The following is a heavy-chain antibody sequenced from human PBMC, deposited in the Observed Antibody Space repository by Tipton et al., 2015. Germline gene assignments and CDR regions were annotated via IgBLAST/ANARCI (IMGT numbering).Heavy chain of an antibody. D-gene: IGHD3-10*01. V-gene: IGHV4-59*01. Sequence: TLSLTCNVSGGYISNYYWSWIRQAAGKGLEWIGHIQDSGRTDYNPSLKSRVTISLDKSKNQFSLNVTSVTAADTAVYYCARDRYFGSGSHLDYWGQGTLVTVSS. CDR3: ARDRYFGSGSHLDY. CDR1: GGYISNYY. CDR2: IQDSGRT. J-gene: IGHJ4*02.